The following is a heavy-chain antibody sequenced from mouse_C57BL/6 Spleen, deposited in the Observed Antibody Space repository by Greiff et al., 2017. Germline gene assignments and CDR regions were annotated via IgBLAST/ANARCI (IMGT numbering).Heavy chain of an antibody. Sequence: EVKLVESGGGLVKPGGSLKLSCAASGFTFSDYGMHWVRQAPEKGLEWVAYISSGSSTIHYADTVKGRFTISRDNAKNTRFLQMTSLRSEDTAMYYCAREDYGYDGDFDYWGQGTTLTVSS. CDR3: AREDYGYDGDFDY. J-gene: IGHJ2*01. CDR1: GFTFSDYG. V-gene: IGHV5-17*01. D-gene: IGHD2-2*01. CDR2: ISSGSSTI.